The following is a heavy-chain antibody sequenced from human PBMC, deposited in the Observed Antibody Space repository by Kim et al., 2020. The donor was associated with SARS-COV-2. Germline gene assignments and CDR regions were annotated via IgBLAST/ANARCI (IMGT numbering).Heavy chain of an antibody. CDR3: AKDRDSSGYYSEYYFDY. Sequence: GGSLRLSCAASGFTFSSYGMHWVRQAPGKGLEWVAVISYDGSNKYYADSVKGRFTISRDNSKNTLYLQMNSLRAEDTAVYYCAKDRDSSGYYSEYYFDYWGQGTLVTVSS. J-gene: IGHJ4*02. CDR1: GFTFSSYG. CDR2: ISYDGSNK. D-gene: IGHD3-22*01. V-gene: IGHV3-30*18.